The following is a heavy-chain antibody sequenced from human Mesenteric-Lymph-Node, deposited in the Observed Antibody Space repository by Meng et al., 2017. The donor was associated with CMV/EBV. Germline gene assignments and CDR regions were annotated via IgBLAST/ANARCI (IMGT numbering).Heavy chain of an antibody. V-gene: IGHV4-34*01. CDR3: ARDSVYDLYYYYYYGMDV. J-gene: IGHJ6*02. Sequence: GSLRLSCAVYGGSFSGYYWSWIRQPPGRGLEWIGEINHSGITNYNPSLKSRVTISVDTSKNQFSLKLSSVTAADTAVYYCARDSVYDLYYYYYYGMDVWGQGTTVTVSS. D-gene: IGHD5/OR15-5a*01. CDR2: INHSGIT. CDR1: GGSFSGYY.